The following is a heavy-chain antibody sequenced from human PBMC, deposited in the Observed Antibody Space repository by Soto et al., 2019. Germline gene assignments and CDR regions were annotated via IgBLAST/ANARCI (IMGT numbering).Heavy chain of an antibody. CDR3: ARVMAGWEEYYNYGMDV. D-gene: IGHD6-19*01. Sequence: EVQLVESGGGLVKPGGSLRLSCAASGFTFSSYSMNWVRQAPGKGLEWVSSISSSSSYIYYVDSVKGRFTISRDNAKNSLYLQRNSLRAEDTAVYYCARVMAGWEEYYNYGMDVWGQGTTVTVSS. J-gene: IGHJ6*02. CDR2: ISSSSSYI. V-gene: IGHV3-21*06. CDR1: GFTFSSYS.